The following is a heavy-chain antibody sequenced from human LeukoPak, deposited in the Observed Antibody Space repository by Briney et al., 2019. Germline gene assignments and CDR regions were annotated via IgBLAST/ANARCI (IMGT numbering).Heavy chain of an antibody. CDR1: GFTFSSYA. J-gene: IGHJ4*02. Sequence: GRSLRLSCAASGFTFSSYAMHWVRQAPGKGLEWVAVISYDGSNKYYADSVKGRFTISRDNSKNTLYLQMNSLRAEDTAVYYCARSANYGYSSGWYDPLGYFDYWGQGTLVTVSS. CDR2: ISYDGSNK. D-gene: IGHD6-19*01. CDR3: ARSANYGYSSGWYDPLGYFDY. V-gene: IGHV3-30*04.